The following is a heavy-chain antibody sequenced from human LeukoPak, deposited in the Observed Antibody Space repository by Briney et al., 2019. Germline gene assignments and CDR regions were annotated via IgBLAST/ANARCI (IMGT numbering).Heavy chain of an antibody. D-gene: IGHD3-16*01. J-gene: IGHJ4*02. V-gene: IGHV4-30-2*01. CDR3: ARLGRYDYFIDY. CDR2: IYHSGST. CDR1: GGSISSAGYS. Sequence: TSQTLSLTCAVSGGSISSAGYSWSWIRQPPGKGLEWIGYIYHSGSTYYNSSLKSRVTISVDRSKNQFSLKLTSVTAADTAVYYCARLGRYDYFIDYWGQGTLVTVSS.